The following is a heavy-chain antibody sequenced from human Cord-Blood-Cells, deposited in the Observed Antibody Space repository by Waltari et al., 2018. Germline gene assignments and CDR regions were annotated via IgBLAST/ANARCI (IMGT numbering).Heavy chain of an antibody. J-gene: IGHJ3*02. Sequence: QVQLVQSGAEGKKPGASVKVSCTASGYTFTSYAMHWVRQAPGQRPEWMGWISAGNGNTKYSQKFQGRVTITRDTSASTAYMELSSLRSEDTAVYYCARGRETGYDAFYIWGQGTMFTVSS. D-gene: IGHD7-27*01. CDR1: GYTFTSYA. CDR3: ARGRETGYDAFYI. V-gene: IGHV1-3*01. CDR2: ISAGNGNT.